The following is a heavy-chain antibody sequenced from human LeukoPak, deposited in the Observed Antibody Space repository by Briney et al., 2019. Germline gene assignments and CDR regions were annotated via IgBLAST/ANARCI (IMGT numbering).Heavy chain of an antibody. CDR1: GGSFSGYY. V-gene: IGHV4-34*01. J-gene: IGHJ4*02. D-gene: IGHD5-18*01. Sequence: KPSETLSLTCAVYGGSFSGYYWSWIRQPPGKGLEWIGEINHSGSTNYNPSLKSRVTISVDTSKNQFSLKLSSVTAADTAVYYCARGKGKLWSPHFDYWGQGTLVTVSS. CDR2: INHSGST. CDR3: ARGKGKLWSPHFDY.